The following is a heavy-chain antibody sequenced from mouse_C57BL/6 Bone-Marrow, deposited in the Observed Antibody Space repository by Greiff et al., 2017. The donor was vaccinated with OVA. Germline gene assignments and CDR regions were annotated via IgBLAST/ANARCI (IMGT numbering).Heavy chain of an antibody. CDR3: ARAFTPFFDY. CDR1: GYTFTSYT. J-gene: IGHJ2*01. Sequence: VQLQQSGAELARPGASVKMSCKASGYTFTSYTMHWVKQRPGQGLEWIGYINPSSGYTKYNQKFKDKATLTADKSSSTAYMQLSSLTSEDSAAYYCARAFTPFFDYWGQGTTLTVSS. V-gene: IGHV1-4*01. D-gene: IGHD1-1*01. CDR2: INPSSGYT.